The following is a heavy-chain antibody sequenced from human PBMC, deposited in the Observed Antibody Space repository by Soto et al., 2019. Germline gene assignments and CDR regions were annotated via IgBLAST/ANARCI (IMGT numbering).Heavy chain of an antibody. CDR3: ARATEYGVTYFDY. CDR2: IYYSGST. Sequence: QVQLQESGPGLVKPSETLSLTCTVSGGSISSYYWSWLRQPPGQGLEWIGYIYYSGSTNYNPSLRSRVTLSVDTSKTQFSLKLSSVTAADTAVYYCARATEYGVTYFDYWGQGTLVTVSS. CDR1: GGSISSYY. V-gene: IGHV4-59*01. D-gene: IGHD4-17*01. J-gene: IGHJ4*02.